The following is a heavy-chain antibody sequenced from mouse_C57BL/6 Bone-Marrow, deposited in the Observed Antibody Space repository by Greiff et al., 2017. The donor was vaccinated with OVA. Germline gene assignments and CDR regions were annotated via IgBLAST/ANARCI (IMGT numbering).Heavy chain of an antibody. J-gene: IGHJ2*01. CDR2: IDPETGGT. CDR1: GYTFTDYE. D-gene: IGHD1-1*01. Sequence: VKLMESGAELVRPGASVTLSCKASGYTFTDYEMHWVKQTPVHGLEWIGAIDPETGGTAYNQKFKGKAILTADKSSSTAYMELRSLTSEDSAVYYCTRRGGHYYGREDYWGQGTTLTVSS. CDR3: TRRGGHYYGREDY. V-gene: IGHV1-15*01.